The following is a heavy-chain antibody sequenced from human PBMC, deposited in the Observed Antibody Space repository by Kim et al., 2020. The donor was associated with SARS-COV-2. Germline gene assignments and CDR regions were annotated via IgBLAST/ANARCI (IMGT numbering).Heavy chain of an antibody. CDR3: ARGSAWAFDY. Sequence: NDNTKYSRNFQGRGTITRDPSASTAYMELSSQRSEDTAVYYCARGSAWAFDYWGQGTVVTV. J-gene: IGHJ4*02. CDR2: NDNT. V-gene: IGHV1-3*01. D-gene: IGHD6-19*01.